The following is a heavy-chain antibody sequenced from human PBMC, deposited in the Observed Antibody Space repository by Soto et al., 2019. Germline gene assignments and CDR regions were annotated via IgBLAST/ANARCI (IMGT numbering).Heavy chain of an antibody. J-gene: IGHJ6*02. V-gene: IGHV1-18*04. CDR2: ISIYNDNT. D-gene: IGHD3-10*01. CDR3: ARETYYFGSGTYDDGMDV. CDR1: GFTFTSYG. Sequence: GASVKASCKASGFTFTSYGISWVRQAPGQGLEWMAWISIYNDNTKYAQKFQGRITMTTDTSTSTAYMELRSLRSDDTAVYYCARETYYFGSGTYDDGMDVWGQGTTVTVS.